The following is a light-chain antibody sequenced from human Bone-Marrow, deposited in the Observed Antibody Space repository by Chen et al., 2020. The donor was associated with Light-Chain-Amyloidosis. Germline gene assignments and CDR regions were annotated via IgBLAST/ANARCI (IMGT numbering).Light chain of an antibody. CDR1: ALPKQH. V-gene: IGLV3-25*03. CDR2: KDS. J-gene: IGLJ3*02. CDR3: QSTDSSDSTWV. Sequence: SYELTQPPSVSVSPGQTARITCSGDALPKQHAYWYQQKSGLAPVLVIYKDSERPSGIPERFSGSSSGTTVTLTISGVQAEDEADYYCQSTDSSDSTWVFGGGTKLTVL.